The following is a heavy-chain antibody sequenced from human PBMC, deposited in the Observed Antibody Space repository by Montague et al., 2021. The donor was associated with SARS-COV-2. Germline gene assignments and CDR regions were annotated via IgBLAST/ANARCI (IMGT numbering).Heavy chain of an antibody. CDR2: IYHIGST. J-gene: IGHJ3*02. CDR1: VGSISSDSYY. V-gene: IGHV4-39*07. CDR3: ARGRSLLGWCPSRFDI. D-gene: IGHD2-21*01. Sequence: SETLSLTCTVSVGSISSDSYYWSWLRQPPVKGLECIGQIYHIGSTYYNTSLKSRVTITVDTSKNQFSLKLRSVTAADTAVYYCARGRSLLGWCPSRFDIWGQGTMVTVSS.